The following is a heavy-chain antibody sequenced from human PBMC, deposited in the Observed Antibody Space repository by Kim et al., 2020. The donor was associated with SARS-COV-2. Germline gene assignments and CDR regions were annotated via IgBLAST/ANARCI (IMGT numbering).Heavy chain of an antibody. V-gene: IGHV3-11*05. CDR2: ISSSSSYT. D-gene: IGHD3-22*01. J-gene: IGHJ4*02. CDR3: ARGLGYDSSGLYYFDY. CDR1: GFTFSDYY. Sequence: GGSLRLSCAASGFTFSDYYMSWIRQAPGKGLEWVSYISSSSSYTNYADSVKGRFTISRDNAKNSLYLQMNSLRAEDTAVYYCARGLGYDSSGLYYFDYWGQGTLVTVSS.